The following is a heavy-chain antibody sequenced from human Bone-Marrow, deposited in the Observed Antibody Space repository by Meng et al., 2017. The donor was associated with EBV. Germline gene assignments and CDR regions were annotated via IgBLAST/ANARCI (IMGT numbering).Heavy chain of an antibody. CDR2: LNEDGGVT. J-gene: IGHJ4*02. Sequence: EVQLAGSGGALVQPGGSLRLSCAASGFPFSRYWMHWVRQAPGQGLMWVSRLNEDGGVTDYADSVKGRFTISRDNARNTLYLQMNNLRAEDTATYFCSRDLAGADDYWGQGTLVTVSS. V-gene: IGHV3-74*01. CDR1: GFPFSRYW. CDR3: SRDLAGADDY. D-gene: IGHD1-14*01.